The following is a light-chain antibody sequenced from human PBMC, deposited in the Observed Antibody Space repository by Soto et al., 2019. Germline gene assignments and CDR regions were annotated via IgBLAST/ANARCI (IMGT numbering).Light chain of an antibody. CDR3: QQRSNWPPGYT. Sequence: EIVLTQSPATLSLSPGERATLSCRASQSVRNYLAWYQQKPGQAPRLLIYDASSRAIGIPARFSGSGSGTDFTLTISSLEPEDFAVYYCQQRSNWPPGYTFGQGTKVDIK. CDR1: QSVRNY. V-gene: IGKV3-11*01. J-gene: IGKJ2*01. CDR2: DAS.